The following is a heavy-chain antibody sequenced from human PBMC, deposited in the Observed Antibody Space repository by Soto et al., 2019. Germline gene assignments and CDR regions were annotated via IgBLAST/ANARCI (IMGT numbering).Heavy chain of an antibody. J-gene: IGHJ4*02. CDR2: ISTYNGNT. D-gene: IGHD1-20*01. CDR3: ARGKGDYNWDNRPPFDY. V-gene: IGHV1-18*01. CDR1: GYSFTTSG. Sequence: ASVKVSCKASGYSFTTSGITWVRQAPGQGLEWMGWISTYNGNTNYAQKLQDRVTLTTDTSTSTAYMELSGLSADDTAVYYCARGKGDYNWDNRPPFDYWGQGTLVTVSS.